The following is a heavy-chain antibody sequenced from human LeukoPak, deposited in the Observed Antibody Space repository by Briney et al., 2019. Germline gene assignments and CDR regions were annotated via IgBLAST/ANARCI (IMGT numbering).Heavy chain of an antibody. J-gene: IGHJ4*02. CDR3: ARETAMVTGYFDY. Sequence: PSETLSLTCTVSGGSISGYYWTWIRQPPGKGLEWIGYMSDSVNTNYNPSLKSRVTISVDTSKNQFSLKLSSVTAADTAVYYCARETAMVTGYFDYWGQGTLVTVSS. CDR2: MSDSVNT. D-gene: IGHD5-18*01. CDR1: GGSISGYY. V-gene: IGHV4-59*01.